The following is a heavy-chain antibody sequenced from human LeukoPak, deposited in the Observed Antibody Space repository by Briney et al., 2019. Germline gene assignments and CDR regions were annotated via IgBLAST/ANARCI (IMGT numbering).Heavy chain of an antibody. Sequence: PSETLSLTCTVSGGSISTYYWSWIRQPPGKGLEWIGYVYYSGSTNYNPSLKSRVTVSADTSKNQFSLKLSSVTAADTAVYYCARIKDYGDLDAFDIWGQGTMVTVSS. CDR2: VYYSGST. D-gene: IGHD4-17*01. CDR1: GGSISTYY. J-gene: IGHJ3*02. CDR3: ARIKDYGDLDAFDI. V-gene: IGHV4-59*01.